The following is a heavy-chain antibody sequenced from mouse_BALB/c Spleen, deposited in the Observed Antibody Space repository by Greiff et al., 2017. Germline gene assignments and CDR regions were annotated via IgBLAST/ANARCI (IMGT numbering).Heavy chain of an antibody. CDR3: ARYGYDEDYAMDY. J-gene: IGHJ4*01. Sequence: QVQLKESGPGLVAPSQSLSITCTVSGFSLTSYGVHWVRQPPGKGLEWLGVIWAGGSTNYNSALMSRLSISKDNSKSQVFLKMNSLQTDDTAMYYCARYGYDEDYAMDYWGQGTSVTVSS. CDR1: GFSLTSYG. CDR2: IWAGGST. D-gene: IGHD2-2*01. V-gene: IGHV2-9*02.